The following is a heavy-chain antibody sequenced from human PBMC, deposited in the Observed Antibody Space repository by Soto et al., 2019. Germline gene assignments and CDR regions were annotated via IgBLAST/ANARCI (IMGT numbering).Heavy chain of an antibody. J-gene: IGHJ4*02. D-gene: IGHD3-16*01. CDR3: ARDWFGIDY. Sequence: QVQLVQSGAEVKKPGASVKGSCKASGYTFTSYGISWVRQAPGQGLEWMGWINPYNGNTNYAQKLQGRVTMTTDTSTNTAYMELRSLRSDATAVFSCARDWFGIDYWGQGTLVNVSS. V-gene: IGHV1-18*01. CDR1: GYTFTSYG. CDR2: INPYNGNT.